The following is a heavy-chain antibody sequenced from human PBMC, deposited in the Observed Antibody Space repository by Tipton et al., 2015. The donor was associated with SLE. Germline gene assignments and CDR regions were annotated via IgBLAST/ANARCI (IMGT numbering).Heavy chain of an antibody. Sequence: QSGAEVKKPGESLKISCKASGYNFITYWIGWVRLMPGKGLEWMGIIYPDDSDTKYSPSFQGEVTISVDQSISTAFLQWSSLKASDTAMYFCAGQDQRGYYYYGLDVWGQGTTVTVSS. CDR3: AGQDQRGYYYYGLDV. J-gene: IGHJ6*02. V-gene: IGHV5-51*01. CDR2: IYPDDSDT. D-gene: IGHD2-2*01. CDR1: GYNFITYW.